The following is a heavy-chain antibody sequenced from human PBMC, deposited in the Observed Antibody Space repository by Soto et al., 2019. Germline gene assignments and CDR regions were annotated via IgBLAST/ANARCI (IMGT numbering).Heavy chain of an antibody. CDR2: ISYSGSS. Sequence: QVQLQESGPGLVKPSQTLSLTCTVSGGSNIRDGYYWSWIRQHPGKGLEWIAYISYSGSSYSNPSLKSRVTISADTSKNQFSLRLTSVTAADTAVYFCARATPAGSADFWGQETLVTVSS. D-gene: IGHD2-2*01. V-gene: IGHV4-31*03. CDR1: GGSNIRDGYY. J-gene: IGHJ4*02. CDR3: ARATPAGSADF.